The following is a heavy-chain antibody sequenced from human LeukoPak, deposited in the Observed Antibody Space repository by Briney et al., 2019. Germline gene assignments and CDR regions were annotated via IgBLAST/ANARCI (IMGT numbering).Heavy chain of an antibody. CDR1: GYTFTGYY. V-gene: IGHV1-2*02. J-gene: IGHJ4*02. CDR2: INPNSGGT. Sequence: ASVKVSFKASGYTFTGYYMHWVRQAPGQGLEWMGWINPNSGGTNYAQKFQGRVTMTRDTSISTAYMELSRLRSDDTAVYYCARGFNDFWSGYYSYWGQGTLVTVSS. D-gene: IGHD3-3*01. CDR3: ARGFNDFWSGYYSY.